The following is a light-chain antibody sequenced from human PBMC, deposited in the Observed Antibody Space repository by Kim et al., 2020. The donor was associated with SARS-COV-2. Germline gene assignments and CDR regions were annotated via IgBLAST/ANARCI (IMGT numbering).Light chain of an antibody. CDR1: QTISSY. CDR2: VAS. CDR3: QQSYTTPRT. V-gene: IGKV1-39*01. Sequence: ASVGDRVTGTCRASQTISSYLNWYQQKPGKGPKLLIYVASKLQGGVPSRFSGSGSGTDFTLTINNLQPEDFATYYCQQSYTTPRTFGQGTKVDIK. J-gene: IGKJ1*01.